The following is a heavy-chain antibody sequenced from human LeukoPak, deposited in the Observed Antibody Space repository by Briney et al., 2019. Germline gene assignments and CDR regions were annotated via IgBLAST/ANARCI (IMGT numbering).Heavy chain of an antibody. CDR3: AREHDYGDYVDY. D-gene: IGHD4-17*01. J-gene: IGHJ4*02. CDR1: GFTFSTYI. CDR2: ISYSTNYI. Sequence: GGSLRLSCAASGFTFSTYIMNWVRQAPGKGLEWVASISYSTNYIYYADSLKGRFTISRDNAKNSLYLQMNSLRAEDTAVYYCAREHDYGDYVDYWGQGTLVTVSS. V-gene: IGHV3-21*01.